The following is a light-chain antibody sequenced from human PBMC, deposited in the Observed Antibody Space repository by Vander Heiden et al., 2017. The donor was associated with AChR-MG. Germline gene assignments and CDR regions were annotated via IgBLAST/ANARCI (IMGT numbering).Light chain of an antibody. Sequence: DIQMTQSPSSLSASAGDRVTITCRASEGIRNSLAWYQQRPGKAPKLLVYAASNLESGVPSRFSGSGSGTDYTLTISSLQPEDFATYYCQQYYTTPWTFGQGTRVEIK. CDR1: EGIRNS. V-gene: IGKV1-NL1*01. CDR3: QQYYTTPWT. CDR2: AAS. J-gene: IGKJ1*01.